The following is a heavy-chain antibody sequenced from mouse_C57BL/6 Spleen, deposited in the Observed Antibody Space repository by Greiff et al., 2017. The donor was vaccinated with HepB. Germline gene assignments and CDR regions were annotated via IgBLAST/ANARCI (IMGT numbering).Heavy chain of an antibody. V-gene: IGHV1-69*01. Sequence: VKLQQPGAELVMPGASVKLSCKASGYTFTSYWMHWVKQRPGQGLEWIGEIDPSDSYTNYNQKFKGKSTLTVDKSSSTAYMQLSSLTSEDSAVYYCARSEAMDYWGQGTSVTVSS. J-gene: IGHJ4*01. CDR1: GYTFTSYW. CDR3: ARSEAMDY. CDR2: IDPSDSYT.